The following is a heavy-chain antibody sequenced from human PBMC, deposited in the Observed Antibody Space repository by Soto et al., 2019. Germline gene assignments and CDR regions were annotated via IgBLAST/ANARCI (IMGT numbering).Heavy chain of an antibody. CDR1: GYTFSKYG. Sequence: QVQLVQSGAEVKKPGASVKVSCKTSGYTFSKYGITWIRQAPGQGLEYMGWISTYNGNTDYAQKLQGRVTMTTDTSTNTAYLELRSLRSDDTAVFYLATDGVVTASPFDYWGQGTLVTVSS. CDR3: ATDGVVTASPFDY. V-gene: IGHV1-18*01. CDR2: ISTYNGNT. D-gene: IGHD2-21*02. J-gene: IGHJ4*02.